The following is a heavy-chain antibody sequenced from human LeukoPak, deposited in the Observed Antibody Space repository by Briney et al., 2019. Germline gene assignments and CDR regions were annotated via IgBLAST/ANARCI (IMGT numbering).Heavy chain of an antibody. Sequence: PGGSLRLSCAASGFTFSSYGMHWVRQAPGKGLEWVAFIQFDGNNKYYADSVKGRFTISRDNSKNTLYLQMNSLRAEDTAVYYCARDRKHRIVGATLGYWGQGTLVTVSS. CDR1: GFTFSSYG. D-gene: IGHD1-26*01. CDR3: ARDRKHRIVGATLGY. J-gene: IGHJ4*02. V-gene: IGHV3-30*02. CDR2: IQFDGNNK.